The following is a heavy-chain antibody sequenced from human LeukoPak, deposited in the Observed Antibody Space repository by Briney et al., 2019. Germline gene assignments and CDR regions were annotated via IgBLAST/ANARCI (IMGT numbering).Heavy chain of an antibody. V-gene: IGHV3-53*01. CDR2: IYSGGST. CDR1: GFTVSSNY. CDR3: ARDRSSFFFDY. D-gene: IGHD6-6*01. J-gene: IGHJ4*02. Sequence: GGSLRLSCAASGFTVSSNYMSWVRQAPGKGLEWVSVIYSGGSTYYADSVKGRFTISRDNSKNTLYLQMNSLRAEDTAVYYCARDRSSFFFDYWGQGTLVTVSS.